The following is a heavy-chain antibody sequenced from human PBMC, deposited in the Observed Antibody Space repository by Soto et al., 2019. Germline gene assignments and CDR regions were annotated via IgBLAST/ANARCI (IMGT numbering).Heavy chain of an antibody. CDR3: AKDPPWTVGPLAMDV. CDR2: FSGSGGNI. J-gene: IGHJ6*02. CDR1: GFTFTTHA. Sequence: GSLRLSCVASGFTFTTHAMSWVRQSPGKGLEWVSTFSGSGGNIYYAEAVKGRLTISRDDSKNTLYLQMNSLRVEDTAVYYCAKDPPWTVGPLAMDVWGQGTTVTVSS. V-gene: IGHV3-23*01. D-gene: IGHD3-10*01.